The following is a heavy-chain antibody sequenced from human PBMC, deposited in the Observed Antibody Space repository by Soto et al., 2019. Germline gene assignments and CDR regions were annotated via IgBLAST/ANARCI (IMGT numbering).Heavy chain of an antibody. J-gene: IGHJ6*02. CDR1: GYTLTEFS. Sequence: ASVKVSFKVSGYTLTEFSMHWVRQAPGKGLEWMGGFDPEDGETIYAQKFQGRVTMTEDTSTDTAYMELSSLRSEDTAVYYCATGGARYYGSGSSYYYGMDVWGQGTTVTVSS. CDR2: FDPEDGET. V-gene: IGHV1-24*01. CDR3: ATGGARYYGSGSSYYYGMDV. D-gene: IGHD3-10*01.